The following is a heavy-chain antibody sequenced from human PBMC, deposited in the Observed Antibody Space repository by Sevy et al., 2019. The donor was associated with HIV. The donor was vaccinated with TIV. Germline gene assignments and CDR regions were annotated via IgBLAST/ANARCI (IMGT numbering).Heavy chain of an antibody. CDR2: ISDTGTST. V-gene: IGHV3-23*01. CDR3: AKYAGDFPHFDY. CDR1: GFTFRTFA. Sequence: GGSLRLACAASGFTFRTFAMSWVRQAPGKGLQWVSSISDTGTSTYYADSVEGHFTISRDNSKKTLYLQMNSLRAEDTALYYCAKYAGDFPHFDYWWQGTLVTVSS. J-gene: IGHJ4*02. D-gene: IGHD7-27*01.